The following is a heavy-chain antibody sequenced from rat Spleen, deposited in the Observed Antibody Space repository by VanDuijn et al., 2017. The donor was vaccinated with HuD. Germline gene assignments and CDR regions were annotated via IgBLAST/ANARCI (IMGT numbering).Heavy chain of an antibody. J-gene: IGHJ2*01. CDR3: ARGHMDTTDYYHYFDY. CDR2: IINSASISYYRDSAIT. D-gene: IGHD1-6*01. V-gene: IGHV5S13*01. Sequence: EVQLVESGGSLVQPGRSLKLSCTASGFPFSNYGLAWVRQAPTKGLEWVASIINSASISYYRDSAITYYRDFVKGRFTISRDNAKSTLYLQMDSLRSEDTATYYCARGHMDTTDYYHYFDYGGQGVMVTVSS. CDR1: GFPFSNYG.